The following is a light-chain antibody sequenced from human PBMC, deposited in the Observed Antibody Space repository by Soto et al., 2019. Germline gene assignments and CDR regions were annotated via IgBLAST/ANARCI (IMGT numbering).Light chain of an antibody. CDR3: QQYNNWPGT. Sequence: DIQMTQSPSTLSASVGDRVTITCRASQSISIWLAWYQQKPGKAPKLLIYAASTLQSGVPSRFSGSGSGTEFTLTISSLQSEDFAVYYCQQYNNWPGTFGQGTKVDI. CDR1: QSISIW. CDR2: AAS. J-gene: IGKJ1*01. V-gene: IGKV1-5*01.